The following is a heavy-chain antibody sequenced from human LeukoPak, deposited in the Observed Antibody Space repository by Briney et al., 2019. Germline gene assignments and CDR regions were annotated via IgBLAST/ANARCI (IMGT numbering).Heavy chain of an antibody. V-gene: IGHV4-59*08. CDR1: GGSISSYY. J-gene: IGHJ4*02. Sequence: SETLSLTCTVSGGSISSYYWSWIRQPPGQGLEWIGYIYYSGSTNYNPSLKSRVTISVDTSKNQFSLKLSSVTAADTAVYYCARLRTYYYDSSGYPNPLLDYWGQGTLVTVSS. D-gene: IGHD3-22*01. CDR2: IYYSGST. CDR3: ARLRTYYYDSSGYPNPLLDY.